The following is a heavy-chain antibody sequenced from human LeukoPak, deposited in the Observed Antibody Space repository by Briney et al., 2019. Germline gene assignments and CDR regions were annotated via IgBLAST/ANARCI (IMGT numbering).Heavy chain of an antibody. CDR1: GFTFSNYA. J-gene: IGHJ4*02. Sequence: GGYLRLSCAASGFTFSNYAMSWVRQAPGKGLEWVSVIGSRGGSTYYADSVKGRFTISRDNSKNTLYLQMNSLRAEDTAVYYCAKEESMVTLYYFDYGGQGTLVTVSS. D-gene: IGHD4/OR15-4a*01. V-gene: IGHV3-23*01. CDR3: AKEESMVTLYYFDY. CDR2: IGSRGGST.